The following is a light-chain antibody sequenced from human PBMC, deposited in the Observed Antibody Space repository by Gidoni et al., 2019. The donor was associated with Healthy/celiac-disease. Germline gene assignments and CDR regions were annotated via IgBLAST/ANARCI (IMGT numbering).Light chain of an antibody. V-gene: IGLV2-8*01. CDR2: EVS. J-gene: IGLJ3*02. Sequence: QSALTQPPSASGSPGQSVTISCTGTSSDVGGYNYVSWYQQHPGKAPKLMSYEVSKRPSGVPDRFSGSKSGNTASLTVSGLQAEDEADYYCSSYAGSSLVFGGGTKLTVL. CDR1: SSDVGGYNY. CDR3: SSYAGSSLV.